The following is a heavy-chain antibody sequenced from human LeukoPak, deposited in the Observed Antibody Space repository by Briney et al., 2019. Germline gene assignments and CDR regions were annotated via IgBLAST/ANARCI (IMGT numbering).Heavy chain of an antibody. V-gene: IGHV3-33*01. J-gene: IGHJ4*02. CDR2: IWYDGSNK. D-gene: IGHD3-3*01. Sequence: GGSLRLSCAASGFTFSSYAMHWVRQAPGKGLEWVAVIWYDGSNKYYADSMKGRFTISRDNSRNPLYLQMNSLRVEDTGVYYCARDNYDFWSGYYSGGFDYWGQGTLVTVSS. CDR1: GFTFSSYA. CDR3: ARDNYDFWSGYYSGGFDY.